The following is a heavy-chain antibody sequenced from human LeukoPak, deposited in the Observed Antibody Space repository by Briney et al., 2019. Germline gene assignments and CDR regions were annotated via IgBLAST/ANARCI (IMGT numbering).Heavy chain of an antibody. Sequence: SETLSLTCTVSGGSISRYYWSWIRQPPGKGLEWIGYIYYSGNTNYNPSLKSRVSISIDTSKSQFSLQLSSVTAADTAVYYCARDRDSSGLRDFDLWGRGTLVTVSA. CDR1: GGSISRYY. J-gene: IGHJ2*01. D-gene: IGHD3-22*01. CDR3: ARDRDSSGLRDFDL. V-gene: IGHV4-59*01. CDR2: IYYSGNT.